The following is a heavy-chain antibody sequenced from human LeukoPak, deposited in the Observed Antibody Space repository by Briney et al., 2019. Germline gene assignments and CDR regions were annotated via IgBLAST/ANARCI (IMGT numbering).Heavy chain of an antibody. CDR2: ISGSGGST. J-gene: IGHJ4*02. CDR1: GLTFSSYA. V-gene: IGHV3-23*01. Sequence: GGSLRLSCAASGLTFSSYAMSWVRQAPGKGLQWVSAISGSGGSTYYADSVKGRFTISRDNSKNTLYLQMNSLRAEDTAVYYCAKDGPGSGWSRNYWGQGTLVTVSS. CDR3: AKDGPGSGWSRNY. D-gene: IGHD6-19*01.